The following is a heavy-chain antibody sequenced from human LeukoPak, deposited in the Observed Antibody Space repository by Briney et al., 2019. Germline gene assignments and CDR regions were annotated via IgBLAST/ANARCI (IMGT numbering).Heavy chain of an antibody. Sequence: SETLSLICTVSGGSISSYYWSWIRQPPGKGLEWIGYIYYSGSTNYNPSLKSRVTISVDTSKNQFSLKLSSVTAADTAVYYCARGSRGGLDYWGQGTLVTVSS. CDR1: GGSISSYY. J-gene: IGHJ4*02. D-gene: IGHD3-3*01. V-gene: IGHV4-59*01. CDR2: IYYSGST. CDR3: ARGSRGGLDY.